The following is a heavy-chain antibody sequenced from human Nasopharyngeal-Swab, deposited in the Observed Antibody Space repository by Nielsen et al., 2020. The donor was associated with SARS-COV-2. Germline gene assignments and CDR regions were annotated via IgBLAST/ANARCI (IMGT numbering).Heavy chain of an antibody. V-gene: IGHV1-8*01. Sequence: ASVKVSCKASGYTFTSYDINWVRQATGQGLEWMGWMNPNSGNTCFAQKFQGRVTMTRNTSISTAYMELSSLRSEDTAVYYCARGPRMYYYDSSGYYPYYYYYGMDVWGQGTTVTVSS. J-gene: IGHJ6*02. CDR2: MNPNSGNT. CDR3: ARGPRMYYYDSSGYYPYYYYYGMDV. D-gene: IGHD3-22*01. CDR1: GYTFTSYD.